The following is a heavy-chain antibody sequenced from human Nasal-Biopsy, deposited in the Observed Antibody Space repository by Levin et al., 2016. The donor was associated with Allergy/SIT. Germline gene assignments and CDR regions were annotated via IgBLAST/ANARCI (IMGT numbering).Heavy chain of an antibody. Sequence: ASVKVSCKVSGYTLNTLSLHWVRQAPGKGLEWVGGFDVEDGETFYAQKFQGRVTMTEDTSADIAYMELSSLTSEDTAVYYCAIVGATDHDAFDVWGQGTMVTVS. CDR1: GYTLNTLS. V-gene: IGHV1-24*01. CDR2: FDVEDGET. CDR3: AIVGATDHDAFDV. D-gene: IGHD1-26*01. J-gene: IGHJ3*01.